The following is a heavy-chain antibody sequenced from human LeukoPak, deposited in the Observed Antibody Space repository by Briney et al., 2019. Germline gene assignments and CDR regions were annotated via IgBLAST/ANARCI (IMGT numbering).Heavy chain of an antibody. CDR2: IIPILGIA. CDR3: ARVGAAAQPIDY. CDR1: GGTFSSYA. V-gene: IGHV1-69*04. D-gene: IGHD6-13*01. J-gene: IGHJ4*02. Sequence: ASVTVSCKASGGTFSSYAISWVRQAPGQGLEWMGRIIPILGIANYAQKFQGRVTITADKSTSTAYMELSSLRSEDTAVYYCARVGAAAQPIDYWGQGTLVTVSS.